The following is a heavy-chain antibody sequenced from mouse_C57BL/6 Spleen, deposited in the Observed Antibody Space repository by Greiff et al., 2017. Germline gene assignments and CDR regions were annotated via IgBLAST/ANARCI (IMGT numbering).Heavy chain of an antibody. Sequence: QVQLKQPGAELVKPGASVKLSCKASGYTFTSYWMHWVKQRPGQGLEWIGMIHPNSGSTNYNEKFKSKATLTVDKSSSTAYMQLSSLTSEDSAVYYCARSSLLRSPDYWGQGTTLTVSS. D-gene: IGHD1-1*01. CDR1: GYTFTSYW. J-gene: IGHJ2*01. CDR2: IHPNSGST. V-gene: IGHV1-64*01. CDR3: ARSSLLRSPDY.